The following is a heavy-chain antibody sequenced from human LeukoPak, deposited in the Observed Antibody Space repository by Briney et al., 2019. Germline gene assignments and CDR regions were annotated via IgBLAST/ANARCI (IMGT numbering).Heavy chain of an antibody. J-gene: IGHJ4*02. D-gene: IGHD2-2*01. CDR1: GFTFSNYG. Sequence: GGSLRLSCAASGFTFSNYGMHWVRQSPGKGLDWAAFIRYDGSNIYYADSVKGRFTISRDNSKNTLYLQMNSLRAEDTAVYYCASKVVVPAAIGFYPFDYWGQGTLVTVSS. CDR3: ASKVVVPAAIGFYPFDY. V-gene: IGHV3-30*02. CDR2: IRYDGSNI.